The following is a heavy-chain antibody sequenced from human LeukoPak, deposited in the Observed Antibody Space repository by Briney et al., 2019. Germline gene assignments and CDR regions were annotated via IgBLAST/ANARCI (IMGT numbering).Heavy chain of an antibody. CDR3: AKGGRYFDWLFGY. V-gene: IGHV3-23*01. J-gene: IGHJ4*02. D-gene: IGHD3-9*01. Sequence: GGSLRLSCAASGFTFSSYGMHWVRQAPGKGLEWVSAISGSGGSTYYADSVKGRFTISRDNSKNTLYLQMNSLRAEDTAVYYCAKGGRYFDWLFGYWGQGTLVTVSS. CDR1: GFTFSSYG. CDR2: ISGSGGST.